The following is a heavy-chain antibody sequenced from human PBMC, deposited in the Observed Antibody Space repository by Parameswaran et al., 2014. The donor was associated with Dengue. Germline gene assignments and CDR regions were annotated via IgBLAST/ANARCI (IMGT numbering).Heavy chain of an antibody. CDR3: AKGLSSGWYEGWGWFDP. D-gene: IGHD6-19*01. J-gene: IGHJ5*02. V-gene: IGHV1-2*06. Sequence: WVRQAPGQGLEWMGRINPNSGGTNYAQKFQGRVTMTRDTSISTAYMELSRLRSDDTAVYYCAKGLSSGWYEGWGWFDPWGQGTLVTVSS. CDR2: INPNSGGT.